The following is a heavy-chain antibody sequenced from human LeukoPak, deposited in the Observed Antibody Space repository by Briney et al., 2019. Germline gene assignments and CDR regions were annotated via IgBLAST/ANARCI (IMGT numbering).Heavy chain of an antibody. CDR3: ARDRGRGSYRGYFDY. Sequence: AGGSLRLSCAASGFTFSSYEMNWVRQAPGKGLEWVSVIYSGGSTYYADSVKGRFTISRDNSKNTLYLQMNSLRAEDTAVYYCARDRGRGSYRGYFDYWGQGTLVTVSS. J-gene: IGHJ4*02. CDR1: GFTFSSYE. D-gene: IGHD3-16*02. CDR2: IYSGGST. V-gene: IGHV3-66*01.